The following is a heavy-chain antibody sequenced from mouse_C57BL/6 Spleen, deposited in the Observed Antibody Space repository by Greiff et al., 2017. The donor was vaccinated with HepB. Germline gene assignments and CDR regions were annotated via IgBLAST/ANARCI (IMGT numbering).Heavy chain of an antibody. CDR2: IDPSDSYT. J-gene: IGHJ4*01. D-gene: IGHD1-1*01. CDR1: GYAFSSYW. Sequence: QVQLQQSGAELVKPGASVKISCKASGYAFSSYWMQWVKQRPGQGLEWIGEIDPSDSYTNYNQKFKGKATLTVDTSSSTAYMQLSSLTSEDSAVYYCARWYYGSSYDYYAMDYWGQGTSVTVSS. V-gene: IGHV1-50*01. CDR3: ARWYYGSSYDYYAMDY.